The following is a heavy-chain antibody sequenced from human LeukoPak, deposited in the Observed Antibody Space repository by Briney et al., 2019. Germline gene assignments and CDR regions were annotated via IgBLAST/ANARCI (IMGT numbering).Heavy chain of an antibody. CDR1: GGTFSSYA. CDR3: ASSDYYGSGSTYYYYYYMDV. D-gene: IGHD3-10*01. Sequence: ASVKVSCKASGGTFSSYAISWVRQAPGQGLEWMGGIIPIFGTANYAQKFQGRVTITADESTSTAYMELSSLRSEDTAVYYCASSDYYGSGSTYYYYYYMDVWGKGTTVTVSS. V-gene: IGHV1-69*13. J-gene: IGHJ6*03. CDR2: IIPIFGTA.